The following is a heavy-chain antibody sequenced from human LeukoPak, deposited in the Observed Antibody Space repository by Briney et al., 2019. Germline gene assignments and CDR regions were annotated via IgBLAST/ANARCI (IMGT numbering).Heavy chain of an antibody. CDR2: IYHSGST. CDR3: ASATAYYSNYLDY. CDR1: GYSISSGYY. J-gene: IGHJ4*02. D-gene: IGHD4-11*01. V-gene: IGHV4-38-2*02. Sequence: KPSETLSLTCTVSGYSISSGYYWGWIRQPPGQGLEWIGSIYHSGSTYYNPSLKSRVTISVDTSKNQFSLKLSSVTAADTAVYYCASATAYYSNYLDYWGQGTLVTVSS.